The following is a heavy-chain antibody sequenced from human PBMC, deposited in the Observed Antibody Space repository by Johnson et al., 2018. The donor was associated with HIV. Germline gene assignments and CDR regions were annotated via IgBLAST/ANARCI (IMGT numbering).Heavy chain of an antibody. J-gene: IGHJ3*01. CDR3: AKRQPLGGVSF. CDR2: IRRGGSRT. CDR1: GFTFSNYA. Sequence: QVQLVESGGVVVQPGGSLRLSCAASGFTFSNYAMHWVRQAPGKGLEWVAFIRRGGSRTYYADSVKGRFTISRDNSKNTLYLQMNSLRAGDTDVYYCAKRQPLGGVSFWGQGTMVTVSS. V-gene: IGHV3-30*02. D-gene: IGHD3-16*01.